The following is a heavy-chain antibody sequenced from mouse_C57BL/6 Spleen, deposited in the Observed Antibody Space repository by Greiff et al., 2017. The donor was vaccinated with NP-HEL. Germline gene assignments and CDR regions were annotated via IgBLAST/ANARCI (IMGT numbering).Heavy chain of an antibody. V-gene: IGHV1-19*01. CDR3: ARAGTEEGYFDY. Sequence: EVQLQQSGPVLVKPGASVKMSCKASGYTFTDYYMNWVKQSHGKSLEWIGVINPYNGGTSYNQKFKGKATLTVDKSSSTAYMKLNSLTSEDSAVYYCARAGTEEGYFDYWGQGTTLTVSS. CDR2: INPYNGGT. J-gene: IGHJ2*01. D-gene: IGHD4-1*01. CDR1: GYTFTDYY.